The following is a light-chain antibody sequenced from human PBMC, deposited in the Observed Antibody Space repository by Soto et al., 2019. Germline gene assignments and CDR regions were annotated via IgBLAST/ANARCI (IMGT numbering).Light chain of an antibody. J-gene: IGKJ2*03. CDR3: QQYNSYPYS. CDR2: KAY. CDR1: QTIFSW. Sequence: IQMTQSPSTLSASVGDRVSITCRASQTIFSWLAWYQQKPGKAPNLLIYKAYSLESGVPSRYSGSRSGTEFTLTIRGLQPDDFAAYYCQQYNSYPYSFGQGTKLEIK. V-gene: IGKV1-5*03.